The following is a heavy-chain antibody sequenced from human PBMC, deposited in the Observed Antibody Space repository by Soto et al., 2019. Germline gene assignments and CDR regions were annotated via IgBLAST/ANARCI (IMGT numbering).Heavy chain of an antibody. CDR1: GFAFSSYY. CDR2: ICGRTSGT. V-gene: IGHV3-23*01. CDR3: AKDRGSSDPFDY. J-gene: IGHJ4*02. Sequence: EVQLLESGGGLVQPGGSLRLSCAASGFAFSSYYMSWVRQAPGKGLEWVSSICGRTSGTYYADAVKGRFTISRDNSNKTLDLQMNSLSAEDTAVYYCAKDRGSSDPFDYWGQGALVTVSS.